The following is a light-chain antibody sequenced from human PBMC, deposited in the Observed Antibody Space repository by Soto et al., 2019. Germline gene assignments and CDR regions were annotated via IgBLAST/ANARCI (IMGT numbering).Light chain of an antibody. CDR1: SSDVDGYNY. CDR2: EVS. V-gene: IGLV2-8*01. CDR3: SSYAGSNNPVI. J-gene: IGLJ2*01. Sequence: QSALTQPPSASGSPGQSVTISCTGTSSDVDGYNYVSWYQQHPGKAPKFLIFEVSRRPSGVPDRFSGSKSGNTASLTVSGLQADDEADYYCSSYAGSNNPVIFGGGTKLTVL.